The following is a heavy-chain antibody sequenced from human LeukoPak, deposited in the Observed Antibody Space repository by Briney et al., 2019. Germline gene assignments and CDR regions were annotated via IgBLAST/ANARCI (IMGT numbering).Heavy chain of an antibody. J-gene: IGHJ3*02. Sequence: SQTLSLTCSVSGGSINVGGCYWSWIRQHPGEGLEWIGYIYYTGTADHNPSLESRVAISIDTSKNQFSLTLDSVTAADTAVYYCARRLWSDGIDTFDIWGQGTRVTVSS. D-gene: IGHD4/OR15-4a*01. CDR3: ARRLWSDGIDTFDI. CDR2: IYYTGTA. CDR1: GGSINVGGCY. V-gene: IGHV4-31*03.